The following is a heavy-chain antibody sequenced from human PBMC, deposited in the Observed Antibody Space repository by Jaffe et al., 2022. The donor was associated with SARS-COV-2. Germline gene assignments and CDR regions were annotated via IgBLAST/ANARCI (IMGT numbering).Heavy chain of an antibody. CDR3: ARDLQTYYYDSSHDAFDI. Sequence: QVQLVESGGGVVQPGRSLRLSCAASGFTFSSYGMHWVRQAPGKGLEWVAVIWYDGSNKYYADSVKGRFTISRDNSKNTLYLQMNSLRAEDTAVYYCARDLQTYYYDSSHDAFDIWGQGTMVTVSS. V-gene: IGHV3-33*01. CDR1: GFTFSSYG. D-gene: IGHD3-22*01. J-gene: IGHJ3*02. CDR2: IWYDGSNK.